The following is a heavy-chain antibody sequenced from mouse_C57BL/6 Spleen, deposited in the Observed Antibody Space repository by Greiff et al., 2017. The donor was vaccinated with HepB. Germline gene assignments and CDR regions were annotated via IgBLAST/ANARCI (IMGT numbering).Heavy chain of an antibody. D-gene: IGHD1-1*01. Sequence: VKLVESGPELVKPGASVKISCKASGYAFSSSWMNWVKQRPGKGLEWIGRIYPGDGDTNYNGKFKGKATLTADKSSSTAYMQLSSLTSEDSAVYFCARYQVITTVVAHWYFDVWGTGTTVTVSS. CDR2: IYPGDGDT. CDR1: GYAFSSSW. CDR3: ARYQVITTVVAHWYFDV. J-gene: IGHJ1*03. V-gene: IGHV1-82*01.